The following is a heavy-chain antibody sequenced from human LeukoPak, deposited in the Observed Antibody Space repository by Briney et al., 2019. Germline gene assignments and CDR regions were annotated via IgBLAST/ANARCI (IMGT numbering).Heavy chain of an antibody. Sequence: SVKVSCKASGGTFSSYAISWVRQAPGQGLEWMGGIIPIFGTANYAQKFQSRVTITTDESTSTAYMELSSLRSEDTAVYYCARDSQPRYYYDSSGGFDYWGQGTLVTVSS. CDR2: IIPIFGTA. CDR3: ARDSQPRYYYDSSGGFDY. D-gene: IGHD3-22*01. V-gene: IGHV1-69*05. J-gene: IGHJ4*02. CDR1: GGTFSSYA.